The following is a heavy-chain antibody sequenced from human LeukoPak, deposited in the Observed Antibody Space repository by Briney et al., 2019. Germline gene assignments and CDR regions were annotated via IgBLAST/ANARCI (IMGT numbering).Heavy chain of an antibody. V-gene: IGHV1-2*02. CDR1: GYTFTDYY. Sequence: ASVKVSCKASGYTFTDYYLHWVRQAPGQGLEWMGWINPNSVGTNYVQKFQGRVTMTRDTSISTAYMELSSLRSDDTAVYYCARALGGWYASYWGQGTLVTVSS. D-gene: IGHD6-19*01. CDR2: INPNSVGT. J-gene: IGHJ4*02. CDR3: ARALGGWYASY.